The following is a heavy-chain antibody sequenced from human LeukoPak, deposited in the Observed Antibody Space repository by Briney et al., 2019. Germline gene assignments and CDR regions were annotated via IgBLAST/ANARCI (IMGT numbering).Heavy chain of an antibody. J-gene: IGHJ5*02. Sequence: PSETLSLTCAVSDYSITSGYYWGWIRQPPGKGLEWVGSIYYSGSTYYNPSLKSRVTISVDTSKNQFSLKLSSVTAADTAVYYCARHHTINNWFDPWGQGTLVTVSS. D-gene: IGHD3-9*01. CDR1: DYSITSGYY. V-gene: IGHV4-38-2*01. CDR3: ARHHTINNWFDP. CDR2: IYYSGST.